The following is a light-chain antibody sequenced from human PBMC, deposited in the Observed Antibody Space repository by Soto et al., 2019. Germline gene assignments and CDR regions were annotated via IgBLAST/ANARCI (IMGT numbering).Light chain of an antibody. CDR3: AAGDDSLNGYV. CDR1: SSNIGNNA. CDR2: YDD. Sequence: QSVLTQPPSVSEAPRQRVTISCCGSSSNIGNNAVNWYQQLPGKAPKLLIYYDDLLPSGVSDRFSGSKSGTSASLAISGLQSEDEADYYCAAGDDSLNGYVFGTGTKVTDL. J-gene: IGLJ1*01. V-gene: IGLV1-36*01.